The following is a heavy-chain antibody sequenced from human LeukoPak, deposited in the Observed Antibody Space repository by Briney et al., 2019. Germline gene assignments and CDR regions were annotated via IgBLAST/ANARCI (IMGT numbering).Heavy chain of an antibody. J-gene: IGHJ4*02. Sequence: SETLSLTCTVSGGSISSYYWSWIRQPPGKGLEWIGYIYYSGSTNYNPSLKSRVTISVDTSKNQFSLKLSSVTAADTAVYYCARTGKAAAGPLWNDYWGQGTLVTVSS. V-gene: IGHV4-59*01. CDR2: IYYSGST. CDR3: ARTGKAAAGPLWNDY. CDR1: GGSISSYY. D-gene: IGHD6-13*01.